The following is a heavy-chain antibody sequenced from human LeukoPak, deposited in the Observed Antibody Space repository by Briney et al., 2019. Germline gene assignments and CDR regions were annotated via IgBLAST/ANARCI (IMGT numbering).Heavy chain of an antibody. D-gene: IGHD2-15*01. CDR3: AKGSENSHPYYFDY. Sequence: GGSLRLSCAASGFTFSSYAMSWVRQAPGKGLEWVSAISGSGGSTYYADSVKGRFTISRDNSKNTLFLQMNGLRAEDTAVYYCAKGSENSHPYYFDYWGQGTLVTVSS. CDR1: GFTFSSYA. J-gene: IGHJ4*02. CDR2: ISGSGGST. V-gene: IGHV3-23*01.